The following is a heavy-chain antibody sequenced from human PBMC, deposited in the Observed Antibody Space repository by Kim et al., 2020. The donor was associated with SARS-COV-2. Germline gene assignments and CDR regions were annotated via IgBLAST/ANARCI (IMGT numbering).Heavy chain of an antibody. Sequence: SETLSLTCTVSGGSISNYYWNWIRQPPGKRLEWIGSIYNSGSTTYNPSFKSRVSMSVDTSNNQVSLILTSVTAADTAVYYCARNSTLFGPFDSWGRGTLVTVPS. CDR1: GGSISNYY. D-gene: IGHD3-16*01. CDR2: IYNSGST. V-gene: IGHV4-59*13. CDR3: ARNSTLFGPFDS. J-gene: IGHJ4*02.